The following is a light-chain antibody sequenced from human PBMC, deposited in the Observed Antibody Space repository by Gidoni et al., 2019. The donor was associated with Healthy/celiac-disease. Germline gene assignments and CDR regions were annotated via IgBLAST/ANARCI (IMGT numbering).Light chain of an antibody. J-gene: IGLJ2*01. V-gene: IGLV2-14*01. CDR1: SSDVGGYNY. Sequence: QSALTQPASVSGSPGQSLTISCTGTSSDVGGYNYVYWYQQHPGKAPKLRIYDASNRPAGVSNRFSGSKSGNTASLTISGLQAEDEADYYCSSYTSSSTVVFGGGTKLTVL. CDR2: DAS. CDR3: SSYTSSSTVV.